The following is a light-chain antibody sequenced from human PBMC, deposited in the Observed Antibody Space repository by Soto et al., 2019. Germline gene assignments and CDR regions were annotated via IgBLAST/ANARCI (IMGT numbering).Light chain of an antibody. CDR1: SSNIGSNY. J-gene: IGLJ2*01. Sequence: QSVLTQPPSASGTHGQRVTISCSGSSSNIGSNYVYWYQQLPGTAPKLLIYRNNQRPSGVPDRFSGSKSGTSASLAISGLRSEDEADYYCAAWDDSLSGQEVFGGGTKLTVL. V-gene: IGLV1-47*01. CDR2: RNN. CDR3: AAWDDSLSGQEV.